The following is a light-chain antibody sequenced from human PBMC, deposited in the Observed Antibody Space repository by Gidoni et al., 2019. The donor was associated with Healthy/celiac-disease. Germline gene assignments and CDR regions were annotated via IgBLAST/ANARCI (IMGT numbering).Light chain of an antibody. CDR3: QKYNSAPHT. CDR2: AAS. Sequence: DIQMTQSPSSLSASVGDRVTITCRASQGISNYLAWYQQKPGKVPKLLIYAASTLQSGVPSRFSVSGSGTDFTLTISSLQPEDVATYYCQKYNSAPHTFXQXTRLEIK. J-gene: IGKJ5*01. V-gene: IGKV1-27*01. CDR1: QGISNY.